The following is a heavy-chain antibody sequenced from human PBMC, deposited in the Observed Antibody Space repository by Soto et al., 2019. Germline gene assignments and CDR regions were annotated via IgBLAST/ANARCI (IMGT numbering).Heavy chain of an antibody. Sequence: QITLKESGPTLVKPTQTLTLTCTLSGFSLSTGGVGVGWIRQSPGKALEWLAVIYWDDVKHYSPSLERRLTITKDTSESEVVLTMTNMDPVDTATYYFARKGSGDYALDYWGQGIVVTVSS. CDR2: IYWDDVK. D-gene: IGHD4-17*01. CDR1: GFSLSTGGVG. J-gene: IGHJ4*02. CDR3: ARKGSGDYALDY. V-gene: IGHV2-5*02.